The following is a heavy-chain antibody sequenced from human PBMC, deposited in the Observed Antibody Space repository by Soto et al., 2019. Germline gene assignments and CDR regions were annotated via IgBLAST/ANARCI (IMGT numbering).Heavy chain of an antibody. J-gene: IGHJ6*03. CDR3: ARVEGEATVTTPRYYYYMDV. CDR2: IYSGGST. CDR1: GFTVSSNY. V-gene: IGHV3-66*01. Sequence: GGSLRLSCAASGFTVSSNYMSWVRQAPGKGLEWVSVIYSGGSTYYADSVKGRFTISRDNSKNTLYLQMNSLRAEDTAVYYCARVEGEATVTTPRYYYYMDVWGKGTTVTVSS. D-gene: IGHD4-17*01.